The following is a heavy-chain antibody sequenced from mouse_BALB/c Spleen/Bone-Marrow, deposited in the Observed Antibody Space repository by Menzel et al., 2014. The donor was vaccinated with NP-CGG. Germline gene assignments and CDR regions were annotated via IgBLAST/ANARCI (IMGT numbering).Heavy chain of an antibody. Sequence: QVQLQQSGPELVKPGALVKISCKASGYTFTSYDINWVKQRPGQGLEWIGWIYPGDGSTKHNEKFKGKATLIPDKSSSTAYMQVSSLTSENSAVFFCAMTARGGIAYWGQGTLVTVSA. D-gene: IGHD3-2*01. CDR3: AMTARGGIAY. CDR2: IYPGDGST. CDR1: GYTFTSYD. J-gene: IGHJ3*01. V-gene: IGHV1S56*01.